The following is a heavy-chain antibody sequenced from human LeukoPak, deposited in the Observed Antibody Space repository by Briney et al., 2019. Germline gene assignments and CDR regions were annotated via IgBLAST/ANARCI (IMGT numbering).Heavy chain of an antibody. CDR3: ARQRGAAAGPLDDAFDI. Sequence: GESLKISCKGSGYSFTSYWIGWVRQMPGKGLEWMGIIYPGDSDTRYSPSFQGQVTISADKSISTAYLQWSSLRASDTAMYYCARQRGAAAGPLDDAFDIWGQGTMVTVSS. CDR1: GYSFTSYW. CDR2: IYPGDSDT. D-gene: IGHD6-13*01. V-gene: IGHV5-51*01. J-gene: IGHJ3*02.